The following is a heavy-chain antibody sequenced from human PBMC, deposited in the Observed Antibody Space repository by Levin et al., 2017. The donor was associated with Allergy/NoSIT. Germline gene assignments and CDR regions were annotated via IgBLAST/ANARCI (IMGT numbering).Heavy chain of an antibody. CDR1: GFTFDDYG. D-gene: IGHD1-26*01. Sequence: RTGGSLRLSCAASGFTFDDYGMSWVRQGPGKGLEWVSGINWNGGSTGYADSVKGRFTISRDNAKNSLYLQMNSLRAEDTALYYCARGGSGYSGSYFNSFDYWGQGTLVTVSS. CDR2: INWNGGST. V-gene: IGHV3-20*04. CDR3: ARGGSGYSGSYFNSFDY. J-gene: IGHJ4*02.